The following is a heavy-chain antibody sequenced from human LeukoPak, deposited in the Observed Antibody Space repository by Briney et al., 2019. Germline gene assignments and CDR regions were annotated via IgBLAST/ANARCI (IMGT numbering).Heavy chain of an antibody. V-gene: IGHV1-69*13. CDR2: IIPICGTA. Sequence: GASVKVSCKSSVCTFSSYAISLVRQAPGQGREWMGGIIPICGTANYAQKCQGRVTITADESTSKADMDLNSLRSEDTAVYYCARPARGYYDSSGYYYFDYWGQGTLVTVSS. D-gene: IGHD3-22*01. CDR1: VCTFSSYA. CDR3: ARPARGYYDSSGYYYFDY. J-gene: IGHJ4*02.